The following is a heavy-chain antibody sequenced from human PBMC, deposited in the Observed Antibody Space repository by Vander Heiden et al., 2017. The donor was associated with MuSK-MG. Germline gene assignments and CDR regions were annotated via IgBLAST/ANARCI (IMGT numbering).Heavy chain of an antibody. J-gene: IGHJ3*02. CDR3: AKTFCGGDCYSGARDAFDI. CDR2: ISYDGSNK. D-gene: IGHD2-21*01. V-gene: IGHV3-30*18. CDR1: GFTFSSYG. Sequence: QVQLVESGGGVVQPGRSLRLSCAASGFTFSSYGMHGVRQAPGKGLEWVAVISYDGSNKYYADSVKGRFTISRDNSKNTLYLQMNSLRAEDTAVYYCAKTFCGGDCYSGARDAFDIWGQGTMVTVSS.